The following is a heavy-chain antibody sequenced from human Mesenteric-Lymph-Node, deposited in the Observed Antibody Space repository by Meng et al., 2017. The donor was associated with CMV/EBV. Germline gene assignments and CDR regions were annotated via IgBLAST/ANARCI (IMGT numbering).Heavy chain of an antibody. V-gene: IGHV3-48*03. D-gene: IGHD2-2*02. J-gene: IGHJ6*02. CDR2: ISSSGSTI. CDR1: GFTFSSYE. Sequence: GGSLRLSCAASGFTFSSYEMNWVRQAPGKGLEWVSYISSSGSTIYYADSVKGRFTISRDNAKNSLYLQMNSLRAEDTAVYYCARYIVVVPAAIPGVEYYYYGMDVWGQGTTVTVSS. CDR3: ARYIVVVPAAIPGVEYYYYGMDV.